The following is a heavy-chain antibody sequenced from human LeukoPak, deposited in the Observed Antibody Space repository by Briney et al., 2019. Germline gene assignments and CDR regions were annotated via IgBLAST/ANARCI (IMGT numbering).Heavy chain of an antibody. D-gene: IGHD3-9*01. CDR3: ARGRRDDILTGSWFDP. CDR2: IYTSGST. J-gene: IGHJ5*02. CDR1: GGSISSGSYY. Sequence: PSETLSLTCTVSGGSISSGSYYWSWIRQPAGKGLEWIGRIYTSGSTNYNPSLKGRVTISVDTSKNQFSLKLSSVTAADTAVYYCARGRRDDILTGSWFDPWGQGTLVTVSS. V-gene: IGHV4-61*02.